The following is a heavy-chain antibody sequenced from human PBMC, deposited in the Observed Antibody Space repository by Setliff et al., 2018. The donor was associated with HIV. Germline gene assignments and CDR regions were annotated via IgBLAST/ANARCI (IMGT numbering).Heavy chain of an antibody. D-gene: IGHD3-16*01. Sequence: SETLSLTCTVSGGSISSGSYYWNWIRQPPGKGLEWIGYIYYSGSTNYNPSLKSRVTISVDTSKNQFSLKLSSVTAADTAVYYCARKGNVGGWFDPWGQGTLVTVS. CDR3: ARKGNVGGWFDP. CDR2: IYYSGST. CDR1: GGSISSGSYY. J-gene: IGHJ5*02. V-gene: IGHV4-61*01.